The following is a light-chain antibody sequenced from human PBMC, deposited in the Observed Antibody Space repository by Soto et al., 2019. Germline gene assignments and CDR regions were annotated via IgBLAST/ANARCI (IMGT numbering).Light chain of an antibody. Sequence: QSALTQPPSASGSPGQSITISCTGTSSDVGGYNYVSWYQQHPGKAPKLIIHEVNKRPSGVPDRFSGSKSGNTASLTVTGLQAEAEAYYYCSSYAGSNILVFGEGTKLTVL. CDR1: SSDVGGYNY. CDR3: SSYAGSNILV. CDR2: EVN. J-gene: IGLJ2*01. V-gene: IGLV2-8*01.